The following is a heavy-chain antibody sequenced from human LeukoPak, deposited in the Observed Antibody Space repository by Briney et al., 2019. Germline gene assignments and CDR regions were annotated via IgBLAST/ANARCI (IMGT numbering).Heavy chain of an antibody. Sequence: PSETLSLTCTVSGGSISSSSYYWGWIRQPPGKGLEWIGSIYYSGSTYYNPSLKSRGTISVDTSKNNCSLKLSSVTAADTAVYYCTRDPLVPWGNWFDPWGQGSLVTVSS. J-gene: IGHJ5*02. D-gene: IGHD3-10*01. CDR1: GGSISSSSYY. CDR3: TRDPLVPWGNWFDP. V-gene: IGHV4-39*02. CDR2: IYYSGST.